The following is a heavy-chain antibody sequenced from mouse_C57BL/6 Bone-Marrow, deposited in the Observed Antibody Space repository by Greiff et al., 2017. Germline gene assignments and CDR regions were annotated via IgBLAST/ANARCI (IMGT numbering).Heavy chain of an antibody. D-gene: IGHD2-4*01. J-gene: IGHJ4*01. Sequence: EVKLVESGGDLVKPGGSLKLSCAASGFTFSSYGMSWVRQTPDKRLEWVATISSGGSYTYYPDSVKGRFTISRDNANNNLYLQMSSLKSEDTAMYYTAMPYDYDDGYYYAMDYWGQGTSVTVSS. CDR2: ISSGGSYT. V-gene: IGHV5-6*02. CDR3: AMPYDYDDGYYYAMDY. CDR1: GFTFSSYG.